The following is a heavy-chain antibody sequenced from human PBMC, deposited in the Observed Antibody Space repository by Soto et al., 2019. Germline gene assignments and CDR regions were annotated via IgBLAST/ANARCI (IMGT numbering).Heavy chain of an antibody. CDR3: AKDRVAGTTSTYGMDV. CDR1: GFTFSTYA. V-gene: IGHV3-23*01. D-gene: IGHD1-7*01. CDR2: LSGSGGST. Sequence: EVQPLESGGDLAQPGGSLRLSCAASGFTFSTYAMSWVRQAPGKGLEWVSGLSGSGGSTYYADSVKGRFAISRDNSKNTLYLQMNSLRAEDTAVYYCAKDRVAGTTSTYGMDVWGQGTTVTVSS. J-gene: IGHJ6*02.